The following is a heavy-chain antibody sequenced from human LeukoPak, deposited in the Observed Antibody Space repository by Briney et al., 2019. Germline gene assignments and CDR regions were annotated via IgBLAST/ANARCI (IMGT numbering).Heavy chain of an antibody. CDR2: MIPIFVTA. V-gene: IGHV1-69*05. D-gene: IGHD2-2*01. J-gene: IGHJ6*03. CDR3: AREERHGVPAAIEDNYYYRDV. CDR1: GGTFSSYA. Sequence: SAKLSCKASGGTFSSYAISWVRQAPGHGLKWMGGMIPIFVTANYAQKFQGRVTITTDESTSTAYMELSSLRSEDTAVYYCAREERHGVPAAIEDNYYYRDVWGKGTTVTVS.